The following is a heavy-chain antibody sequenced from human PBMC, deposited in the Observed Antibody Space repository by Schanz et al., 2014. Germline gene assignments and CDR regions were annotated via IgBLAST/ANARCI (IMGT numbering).Heavy chain of an antibody. CDR2: ISSTSTYL. CDR1: RLTFANED. V-gene: IGHV3-21*02. J-gene: IGHJ6*02. Sequence: EVQLVESGGGLVQPGGSLRLSCAASRLTFANEDIHWVRQAPGKGLEWVSSISSTSTYLYYADSVKGRFTISRDNAKNSLYLQMNRLRADDTAIYYCARDHRNPGGNMDVWGQGTTVTVSS. CDR3: ARDHRNPGGNMDV.